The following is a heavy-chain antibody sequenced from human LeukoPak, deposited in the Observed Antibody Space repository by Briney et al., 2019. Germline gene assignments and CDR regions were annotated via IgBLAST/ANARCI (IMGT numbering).Heavy chain of an antibody. J-gene: IGHJ5*02. Sequence: SETLSLTCTVSGGSISSHYWSWIRQPPGKGLEWIGYIYYSGSTNYNPSLKSRVTISVDTSKNQFSLKLSSVTAADTAVYYCARSWRTKSWLQLKNNWFDPWGQGTLVTVSS. V-gene: IGHV4-59*11. CDR3: ARSWRTKSWLQLKNNWFDP. D-gene: IGHD5-24*01. CDR1: GGSISSHY. CDR2: IYYSGST.